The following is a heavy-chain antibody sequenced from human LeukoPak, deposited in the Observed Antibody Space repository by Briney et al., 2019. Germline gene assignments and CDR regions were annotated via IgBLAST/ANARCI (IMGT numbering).Heavy chain of an antibody. Sequence: SVKVSCKASGGTFSSYAISWVRQAPGQGLEWMGGIIPIFGTANYAQKFQGRVTITADKSTSTAYMELSSLRSEDTAVYYCASVDYYGSGSYAFDIWGQGTMVTVSS. CDR3: ASVDYYGSGSYAFDI. CDR2: IIPIFGTA. D-gene: IGHD3-10*01. J-gene: IGHJ3*02. V-gene: IGHV1-69*06. CDR1: GGTFSSYA.